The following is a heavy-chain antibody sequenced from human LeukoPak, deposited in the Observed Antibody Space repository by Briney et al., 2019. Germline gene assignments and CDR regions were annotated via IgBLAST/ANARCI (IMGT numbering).Heavy chain of an antibody. D-gene: IGHD6-19*01. CDR1: GFPFSSHW. J-gene: IGHJ4*02. Sequence: GGSLRLSCAASGFPFSSHWLSWFRQSPGKGLEWVAHISHDGSEKHYVDSVKGRFIISRDNARNSQFLQMNSLRVDDTAVYYCASGGGWVFFNWGQGTLVTVSS. CDR3: ASGGGWVFFN. CDR2: ISHDGSEK. V-gene: IGHV3-7*01.